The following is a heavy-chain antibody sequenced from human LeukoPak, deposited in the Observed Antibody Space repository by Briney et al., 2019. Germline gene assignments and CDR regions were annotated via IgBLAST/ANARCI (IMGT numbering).Heavy chain of an antibody. CDR3: VKALGQWLVYYFDD. J-gene: IGHJ4*02. Sequence: PGGSLRLSCSASGFTFSTYAMHWVGQAPEKGLEYVSAISNNGGSTYYADSVKGRFTISRDNSKNTLYLQMSSLRTEDTAVYYCVKALGQWLVYYFDDWGQGTLVTVSS. D-gene: IGHD6-19*01. V-gene: IGHV3-64D*09. CDR1: GFTFSTYA. CDR2: ISNNGGST.